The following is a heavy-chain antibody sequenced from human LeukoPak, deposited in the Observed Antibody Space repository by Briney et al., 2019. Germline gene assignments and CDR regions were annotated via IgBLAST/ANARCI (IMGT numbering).Heavy chain of an antibody. CDR1: GVSFSGYY. J-gene: IGHJ4*02. Sequence: SETLSLTCAVYGVSFSGYYWSWIRQPPGKGLEGSGEINHSGSTNYNPSLKSRVTISVDTSKNQFSLKLSSVTAADTAVYYCARSRLRYFDWPPYYFDYWGQGTLVTVSS. D-gene: IGHD3-9*01. CDR2: INHSGST. CDR3: ARSRLRYFDWPPYYFDY. V-gene: IGHV4-34*01.